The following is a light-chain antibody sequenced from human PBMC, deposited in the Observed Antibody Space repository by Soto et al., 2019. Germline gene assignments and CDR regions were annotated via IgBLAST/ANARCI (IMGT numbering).Light chain of an antibody. V-gene: IGLV2-14*03. CDR1: SSDVGGYNY. CDR2: DVS. CDR3: CSYTTSSTYV. Sequence: QSALTQPASLSVSPGQSIAISCTGTSSDVGGYNYVSWYQQHPGKAPKLMIYDVSNRPSGVSNRFSGSKSGNTASLTISGLQAEDEADYYCCSYTTSSTYVFGTGTKVTVL. J-gene: IGLJ1*01.